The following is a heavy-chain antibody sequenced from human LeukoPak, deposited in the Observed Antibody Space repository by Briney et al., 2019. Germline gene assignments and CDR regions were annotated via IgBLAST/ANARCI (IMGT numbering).Heavy chain of an antibody. Sequence: GESLKISCKGSGYSFSNFKIGWVRQMPGKGLEWMGIIYPGDSDTRYSPSFQGQVTISADKSISTAYLQWSSLKASDTAMYYCARLGYSGSYRAPYYWGQGTLVTVSS. CDR3: ARLGYSGSYRAPYY. J-gene: IGHJ4*02. CDR1: GYSFSNFK. V-gene: IGHV5-51*01. CDR2: IYPGDSDT. D-gene: IGHD1-26*01.